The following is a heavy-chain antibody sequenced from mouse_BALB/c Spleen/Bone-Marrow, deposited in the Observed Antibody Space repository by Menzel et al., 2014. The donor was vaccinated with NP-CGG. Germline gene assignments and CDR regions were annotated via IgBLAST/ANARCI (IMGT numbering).Heavy chain of an antibody. Sequence: VQLQQSGAELAKPGASVKMSCKASGYTFTSYWMHWVKQRPGQGLEWIGYINPSTGYTEYNQKFKDKATLTADKSSGTAYMQLSSLTSEDSAVYYCVYGNYYLAYWGQGTLVTVSA. J-gene: IGHJ3*01. V-gene: IGHV1-7*01. CDR2: INPSTGYT. CDR3: VYGNYYLAY. D-gene: IGHD2-1*01. CDR1: GYTFTSYW.